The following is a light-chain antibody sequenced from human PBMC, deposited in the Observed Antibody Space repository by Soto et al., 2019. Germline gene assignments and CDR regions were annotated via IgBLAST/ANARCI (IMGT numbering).Light chain of an antibody. V-gene: IGKV3-15*01. Sequence: EIVMTQSPATLSVSPGERATLSCRASPSVSSNLAWYQQKPGQAPRLLIYGASTRATGIPARFSGSGSGTEFTRTISSLQSEDFAVYYCQQYNNWRGTFGQGTKVEIK. CDR1: PSVSSN. CDR2: GAS. J-gene: IGKJ1*01. CDR3: QQYNNWRGT.